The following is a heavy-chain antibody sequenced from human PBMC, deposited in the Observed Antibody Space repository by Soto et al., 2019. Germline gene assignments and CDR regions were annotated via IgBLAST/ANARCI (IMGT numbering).Heavy chain of an antibody. J-gene: IGHJ4*02. CDR1: GYTFTSRY. D-gene: IGHD5-18*01. V-gene: IGHV1-46*01. Sequence: ASVKVSCKASGYTFTSRYMHWVRQAPGQGLEWMGMINPSTGSATFAQKLQGRVTMTSDTSTSTVFMELSSLTYEDTAVYYCARGYDYLDYWGQGTLVTVSS. CDR2: INPSTGSA. CDR3: ARGYDYLDY.